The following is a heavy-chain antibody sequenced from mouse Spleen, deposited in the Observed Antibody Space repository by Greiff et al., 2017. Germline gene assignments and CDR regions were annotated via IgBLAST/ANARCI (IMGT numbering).Heavy chain of an antibody. CDR1: GYSITSGYY. CDR3: ARHYYGSKGYAMDY. Sequence: EVQLQQSGPGLVKPSQSLSLTCSVPGYSITSGYYWNWIRQFPGNKLEWMGYISYDGSNNYNPSLKNRISITRDTSKNQFFLKLNSVTTEDTATYYCARHYYGSKGYAMDYWGQGTSVTVSS. D-gene: IGHD1-1*01. J-gene: IGHJ4*01. CDR2: ISYDGSN. V-gene: IGHV3-6*01.